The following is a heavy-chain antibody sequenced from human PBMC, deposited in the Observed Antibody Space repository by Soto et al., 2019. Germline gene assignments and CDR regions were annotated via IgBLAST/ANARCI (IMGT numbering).Heavy chain of an antibody. CDR2: ISGSGAVT. J-gene: IGHJ3*02. Sequence: EVQLLESGGGLVQPGGSLRLSCAASGLTFSSYAMSWVRQAPGKGLEWVSAISGSGAVTYYADSVKGRFTISRDNSKNTLYLQRTSLRAEDTAVYYCAKEKGCTSTTFHWNAFHIWGQGTMVTVSS. CDR1: GLTFSSYA. V-gene: IGHV3-23*01. D-gene: IGHD2-2*01. CDR3: AKEKGCTSTTFHWNAFHI.